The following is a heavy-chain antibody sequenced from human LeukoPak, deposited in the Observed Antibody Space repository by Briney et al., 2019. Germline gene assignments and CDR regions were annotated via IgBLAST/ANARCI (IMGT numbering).Heavy chain of an antibody. D-gene: IGHD3-10*01. Sequence: GGSLRLSCAASGFTFDDYGLSWVRQAPGKGLEWVSAISGSGGSTYYADSVKGRFTISRDNSKNTLYLQMNSLRAEDTAVYYCAIHTMVRGYSDYWGQGTLVTVSS. V-gene: IGHV3-23*01. J-gene: IGHJ4*02. CDR2: ISGSGGST. CDR3: AIHTMVRGYSDY. CDR1: GFTFDDYG.